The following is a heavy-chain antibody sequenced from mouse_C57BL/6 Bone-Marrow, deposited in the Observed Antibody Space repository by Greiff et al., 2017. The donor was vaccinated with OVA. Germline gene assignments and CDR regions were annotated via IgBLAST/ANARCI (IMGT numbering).Heavy chain of an antibody. CDR1: GYTFTSYW. Sequence: QVQLKQPGAELVMPGASVKLSCKASGYTFTSYWMHWVKQRPGQGLEWIGEIDPSDSYTNYNQKFKGESTLTVDKSSSTAYMQLSSLTSEDSAVYYCARWGTTVVDAMDYWGQGTSVTVSS. D-gene: IGHD1-1*01. CDR2: IDPSDSYT. J-gene: IGHJ4*01. CDR3: ARWGTTVVDAMDY. V-gene: IGHV1-69*01.